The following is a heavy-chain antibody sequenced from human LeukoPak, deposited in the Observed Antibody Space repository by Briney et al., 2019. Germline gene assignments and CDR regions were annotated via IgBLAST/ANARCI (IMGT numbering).Heavy chain of an antibody. Sequence: ASVKVSCKASGYTFTSYGVHWVRQAPGQRLEWMGWINPGNSDTQYSQMFQGKVTITRGTSAGTAYMELSSLRSEDTAVYYCAHRVGPWHYYGMDVWGQGTTVTVSS. J-gene: IGHJ6*02. D-gene: IGHD1-26*01. CDR1: GYTFTSYG. CDR2: INPGNSDT. V-gene: IGHV1-3*01. CDR3: AHRVGPWHYYGMDV.